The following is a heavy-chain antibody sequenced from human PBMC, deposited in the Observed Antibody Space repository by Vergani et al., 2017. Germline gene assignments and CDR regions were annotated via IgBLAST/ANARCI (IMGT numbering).Heavy chain of an antibody. CDR1: GFTFSSYS. CDR2: ISSSGSTI. D-gene: IGHD3-10*01. Sequence: EVQLVESGGGLVKPGGSLRLSCAASGFTFSSYSMNWVRQAPGKGLEWVSYISSSGSTIYYADSVKGRFTISRDNAKNSLYLQMNSLRAEDTAVYYCARGERWFGELSSYYYYMDVWGKGTTVTVSS. J-gene: IGHJ6*03. V-gene: IGHV3-21*05. CDR3: ARGERWFGELSSYYYYMDV.